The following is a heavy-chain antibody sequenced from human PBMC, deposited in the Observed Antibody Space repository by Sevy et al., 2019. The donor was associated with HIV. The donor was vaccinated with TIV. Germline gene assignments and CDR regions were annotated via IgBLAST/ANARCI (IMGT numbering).Heavy chain of an antibody. CDR3: ASRSDSYFYYFDY. V-gene: IGHV3-49*03. J-gene: IGHJ4*02. D-gene: IGHD3-22*01. CDR2: IRSKTDDATP. Sequence: GGSLRLSCTVSGFVFADHAMGWFRQAPGKGLEWVGFIRSKTDDATPEYAASVKGRFTISRDDSKSTAYLHINSLNTGDIAVYYCASRSDSYFYYFDYWGQGALVTVSS. CDR1: GFVFADHA.